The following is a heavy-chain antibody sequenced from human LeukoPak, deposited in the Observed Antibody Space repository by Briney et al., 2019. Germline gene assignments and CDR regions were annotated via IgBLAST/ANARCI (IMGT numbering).Heavy chain of an antibody. J-gene: IGHJ5*02. V-gene: IGHV1-69*06. CDR3: ARDREGYCSSTSCYPSNWFDP. CDR2: IIPIFGTA. D-gene: IGHD2-2*01. CDR1: GGTFSSYA. Sequence: SVRVSCKASGGTFSSYAISWVRQAPGQGLEWMGGIIPIFGTANYAQKFQGRVTITADKSTSTAYMELSSLRTEDTAVYYCARDREGYCSSTSCYPSNWFDPWGQGTLVTVSS.